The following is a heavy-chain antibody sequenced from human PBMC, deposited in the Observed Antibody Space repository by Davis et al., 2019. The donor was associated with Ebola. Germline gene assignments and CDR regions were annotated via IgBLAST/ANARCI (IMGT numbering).Heavy chain of an antibody. CDR2: INAGNGNT. CDR1: GYTFTSYA. Sequence: AASVKVSCKASGYTFTSYAMHWVRQAPGQRLEWMGWINAGNGNTKYSQKFQGRVTITRDTSASTAYMELSRLRSDDTAVYYCARSGVGMVRGVIMYYYYGMDVWGQGTTVTVSS. D-gene: IGHD3-10*01. J-gene: IGHJ6*02. V-gene: IGHV1-3*01. CDR3: ARSGVGMVRGVIMYYYYGMDV.